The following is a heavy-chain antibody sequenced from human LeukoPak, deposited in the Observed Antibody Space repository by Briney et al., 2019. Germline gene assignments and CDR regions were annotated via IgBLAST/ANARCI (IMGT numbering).Heavy chain of an antibody. V-gene: IGHV4-4*02. CDR2: INHRGAT. Sequence: SGTLSLTCAVSGASISTANWWTWVRQPPEKGLEWIGEINHRGATDYNPSLRTRVTMSVDKSKNEFSLNLNSVTAADTAVYYCASQQLGLQTWGQGHLVTVSS. CDR3: ASQQLGLQT. D-gene: IGHD1-7*01. CDR1: GASISTANW. J-gene: IGHJ5*02.